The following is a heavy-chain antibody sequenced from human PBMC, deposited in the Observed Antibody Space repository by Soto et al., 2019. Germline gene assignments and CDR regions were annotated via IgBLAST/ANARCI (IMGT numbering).Heavy chain of an antibody. Sequence: GGSLRLSCAASGFAFSSYSMNWVRQAPGKGLEWVSYISSSSSTIYYADSVKGRFTISRDNAKNSLFLQMNSLRDEDTAVYYCARSYSSSWYWDHYYYGMDVWGQGTTVTVSS. CDR2: ISSSSSTI. J-gene: IGHJ6*02. CDR3: ARSYSSSWYWDHYYYGMDV. D-gene: IGHD6-13*01. V-gene: IGHV3-48*02. CDR1: GFAFSSYS.